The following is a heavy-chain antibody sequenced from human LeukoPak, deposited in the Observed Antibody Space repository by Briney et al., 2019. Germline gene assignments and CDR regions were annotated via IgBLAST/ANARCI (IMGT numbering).Heavy chain of an antibody. Sequence: SETLSLTCTVSGGSISTYYWSWIRQPPGKGLEWIAYIDYRGSTTYNPSLRSRVTISVDTSRNQFSLKLSSVTAADTAVYYCARQDYDFWSGYYTHYYGMDVWGQGTTVTVSS. CDR1: GGSISTYY. CDR3: ARQDYDFWSGYYTHYYGMDV. V-gene: IGHV4-59*08. D-gene: IGHD3-3*01. CDR2: IDYRGST. J-gene: IGHJ6*02.